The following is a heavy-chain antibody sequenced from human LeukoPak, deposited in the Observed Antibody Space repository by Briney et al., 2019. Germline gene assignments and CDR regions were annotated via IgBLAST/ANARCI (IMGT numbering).Heavy chain of an antibody. CDR1: GFTFSSYA. J-gene: IGHJ4*02. Sequence: PGGSLRHSCAASGFTFSSYAMSWVRQAPGKGLEWVSAISGSGGSTYYADSVKGRFTISRDNSKNTLYLQMNSLRAEDTAVYYCAKDLLYDSSGYPARPPSDYWGQGTLVTVSS. CDR3: AKDLLYDSSGYPARPPSDY. CDR2: ISGSGGST. D-gene: IGHD3-22*01. V-gene: IGHV3-23*01.